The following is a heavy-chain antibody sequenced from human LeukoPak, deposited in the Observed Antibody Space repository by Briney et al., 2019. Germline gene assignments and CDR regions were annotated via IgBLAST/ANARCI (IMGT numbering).Heavy chain of an antibody. D-gene: IGHD2-8*01. CDR3: ASARQARIVLMVYATHNWFDP. CDR2: INAGNGNT. V-gene: IGHV1-3*01. CDR1: GYTFTSYA. J-gene: IGHJ5*02. Sequence: GASVKVSCTASGYTFTSYAMHWVRQAPGQRLEWMGWINAGNGNTKYSQKFQGRVTITRDTSASTAYMELSSLRSEDTAVYYCASARQARIVLMVYATHNWFDPWGQGTLVTVSS.